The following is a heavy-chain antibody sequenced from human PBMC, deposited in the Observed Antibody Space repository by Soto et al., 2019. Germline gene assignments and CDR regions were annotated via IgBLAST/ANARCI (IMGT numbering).Heavy chain of an antibody. Sequence: QVQLQESGPGLVKPSETLSLTCTVSGGSISSYYWSWIRQPPGKGLEWIGYIYYSGSTNYNPSLKRRVTISVDTSKNPFSLKLSSVTAADTAVYSCARGGTPYQPFDYWGQGTLVTVSS. V-gene: IGHV4-59*01. CDR2: IYYSGST. CDR3: ARGGTPYQPFDY. J-gene: IGHJ4*02. CDR1: GGSISSYY. D-gene: IGHD2-2*01.